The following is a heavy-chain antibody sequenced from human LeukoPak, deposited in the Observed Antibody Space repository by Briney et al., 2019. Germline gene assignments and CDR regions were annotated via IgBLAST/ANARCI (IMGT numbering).Heavy chain of an antibody. J-gene: IGHJ5*02. CDR1: GGSFSGYY. Sequence: SETLFLTCAVYGGSFSGYYWSWIRQPPGKGLEWIGEINHSGSTNYNPSLKSRVTISVDTSKNQFSLKLSSVTAADTAVYYCARRGDFWSGYYFPPRLHRDNWFDPWGQGTLVTVSS. V-gene: IGHV4-34*01. CDR3: ARRGDFWSGYYFPPRLHRDNWFDP. CDR2: INHSGST. D-gene: IGHD3-3*01.